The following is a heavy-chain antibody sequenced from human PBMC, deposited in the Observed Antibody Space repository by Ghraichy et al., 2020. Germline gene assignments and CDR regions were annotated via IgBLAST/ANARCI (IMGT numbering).Heavy chain of an antibody. J-gene: IGHJ4*02. CDR3: ARGRAYGSVFFDY. D-gene: IGHD3-10*01. CDR2: IFYSGST. Sequence: GSLRLSCAVSGGSVSSGNYYWSWLRQPPGKGLECLGHIFYSGSTNYNPSLKSRVTILADTSKNQFSLKLSSVTAADTAVYYCARGRAYGSVFFDYWGQGTLVTVSS. CDR1: GGSVSSGNYY. V-gene: IGHV4-61*01.